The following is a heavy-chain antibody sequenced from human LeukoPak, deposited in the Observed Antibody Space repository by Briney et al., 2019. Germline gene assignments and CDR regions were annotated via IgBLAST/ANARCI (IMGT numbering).Heavy chain of an antibody. CDR2: INPNSGGT. CDR1: GYTFSGYD. V-gene: IGHV1-2*06. D-gene: IGHD3-3*01. Sequence: ASVKVSCKASGYTFSGYDMHWVRQAPGQGLEWMGRINPNSGGTNYAQKFQGRVTMTRDTSISTAYMELSRLRSEDTAVYYCASASYYDFWSGIGYWGQGTLVTVSS. J-gene: IGHJ4*02. CDR3: ASASYYDFWSGIGY.